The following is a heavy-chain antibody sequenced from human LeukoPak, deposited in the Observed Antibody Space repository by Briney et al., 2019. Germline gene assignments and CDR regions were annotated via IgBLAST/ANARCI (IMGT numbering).Heavy chain of an antibody. CDR1: GFCFRDHA. Sequence: ETSLRLSCAASGFCFRDHAMRWVRQAPGKGLEWVAVISYDGTNRYYADSVKGRLTISRDNSKNTLYVQMHSLRGEDTAVYYCSNSRITVLRKDNCYFMDAWGQGTTVTVSS. D-gene: IGHD4-11*01. CDR2: ISYDGTNR. V-gene: IGHV3-30*04. CDR3: SNSRITVLRKDNCYFMDA. J-gene: IGHJ6*02.